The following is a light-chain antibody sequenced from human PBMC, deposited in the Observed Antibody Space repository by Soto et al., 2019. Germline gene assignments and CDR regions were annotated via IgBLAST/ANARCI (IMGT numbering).Light chain of an antibody. CDR1: QSISSY. CDR3: QQSYSTPPIT. CDR2: AAS. V-gene: IGKV1-39*01. Sequence: DIQMTHSPSSLSASLGDRVTITCRASQSISSYLNWYQQKPGKAPKLLIYAASSLQSGVPSRFSGSGSGTDFTLTISSLQPEDFATYYCQQSYSTPPITFGQGTRLEI. J-gene: IGKJ5*01.